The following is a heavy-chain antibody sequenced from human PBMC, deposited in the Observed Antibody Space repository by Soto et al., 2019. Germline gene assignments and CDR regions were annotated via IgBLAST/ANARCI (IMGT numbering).Heavy chain of an antibody. CDR1: EYTFTSYD. Sequence: ASVNLSCKASEYTFTSYDIKWVQKATGQGLEWMGCMNLNIGNTGYAQKFQGRVTMTRNTSISTAYMELSSLRSEDTAVYYCARTLYGDNVDYWGQGTLVTVSS. J-gene: IGHJ4*02. D-gene: IGHD4-17*01. V-gene: IGHV1-8*01. CDR3: ARTLYGDNVDY. CDR2: MNLNIGNT.